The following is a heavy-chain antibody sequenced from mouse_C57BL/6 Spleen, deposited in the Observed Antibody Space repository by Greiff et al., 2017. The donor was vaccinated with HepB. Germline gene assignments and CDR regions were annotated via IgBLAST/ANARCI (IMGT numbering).Heavy chain of an antibody. CDR3: ARAFLLTGTSYWYFDV. J-gene: IGHJ1*03. V-gene: IGHV1-69*01. CDR1: GYTFTSYW. D-gene: IGHD4-1*01. CDR2: IDPSDSYT. Sequence: QVQLQQPGAELVMPGASVKLSCKASGYTFTSYWMHWVKQRPGQGLEWIGEIDPSDSYTNYNQKFKGKSTLTVDKSSSTAYMQLSSLTSEDSAVYYCARAFLLTGTSYWYFDVWGTGTTVTVSS.